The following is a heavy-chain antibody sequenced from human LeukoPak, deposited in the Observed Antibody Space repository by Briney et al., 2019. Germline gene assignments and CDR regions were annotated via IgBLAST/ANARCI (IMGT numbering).Heavy chain of an antibody. V-gene: IGHV3-48*01. Sequence: PGGSLRLSCAASGFTFSSYSMNWVRQAPGKGLEWVSYISSSSSTIYYADSVKGRFTISRDDSKNTPYLQMNSLKTEDTAVYYCTRGAAAGDYWGQGTLVTVSS. J-gene: IGHJ4*02. CDR1: GFTFSSYS. D-gene: IGHD6-13*01. CDR3: TRGAAAGDY. CDR2: ISSSSSTI.